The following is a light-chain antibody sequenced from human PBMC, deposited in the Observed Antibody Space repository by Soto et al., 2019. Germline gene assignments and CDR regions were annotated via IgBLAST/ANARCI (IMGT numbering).Light chain of an antibody. Sequence: DIQMTQSPSSLSASVGDRVTITCQASQDISNYLNWYQQKPGKAPKLLIYDASNLETGVPSRFSGSGSGTDFTLTISSLQPEDFAVYHCQQSYSTPQTFGQGTKVDIK. J-gene: IGKJ1*01. V-gene: IGKV1-33*01. CDR2: DAS. CDR3: QQSYSTPQT. CDR1: QDISNY.